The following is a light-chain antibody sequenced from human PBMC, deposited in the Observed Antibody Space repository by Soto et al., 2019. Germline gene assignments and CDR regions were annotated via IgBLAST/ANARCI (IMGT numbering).Light chain of an antibody. CDR2: EGS. CDR1: SSDVGKYNT. V-gene: IGLV2-23*01. Sequence: QSALTQPASVSGSPGQSITISCTGTSSDVGKYNTVSWYQQHPGKAPKLMIYEGSERPSGVSNRFSGSKSGNTASLTISGLQAEDEADYYCCSYAGSSTVVFGGGTQLTVL. J-gene: IGLJ2*01. CDR3: CSYAGSSTVV.